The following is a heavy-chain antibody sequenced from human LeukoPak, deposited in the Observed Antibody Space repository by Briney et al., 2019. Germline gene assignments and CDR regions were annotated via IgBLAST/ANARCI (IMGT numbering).Heavy chain of an antibody. CDR1: RGSISSGDSN. D-gene: IGHD3-10*01. CDR2: IYYSWDS. CDR3: AREWRGVGAFDI. Sequence: PSQTLSLTCTVSRGSISSGDSNWGWIRQPPGKGLEWVGYIYYSWDSFYIPSLKSRVTISLDTSKNQFSLKLNSVTAADTAVYYCAREWRGVGAFDIWGLGTMVTVSS. V-gene: IGHV4-30-4*01. J-gene: IGHJ3*02.